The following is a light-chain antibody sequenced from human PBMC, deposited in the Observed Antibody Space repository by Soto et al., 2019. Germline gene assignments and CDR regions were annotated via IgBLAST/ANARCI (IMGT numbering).Light chain of an antibody. Sequence: EIVLTQSPATLSLSPGERATLSCRASQSVSSYLAWYQQKPGQAPRLLIYDASNMATGVPARFSGSGSGTDFTLTISSLEPEDFAVYYCQQRNSWPPYTLGQGTKVEIK. J-gene: IGKJ2*01. V-gene: IGKV3-11*01. CDR3: QQRNSWPPYT. CDR2: DAS. CDR1: QSVSSY.